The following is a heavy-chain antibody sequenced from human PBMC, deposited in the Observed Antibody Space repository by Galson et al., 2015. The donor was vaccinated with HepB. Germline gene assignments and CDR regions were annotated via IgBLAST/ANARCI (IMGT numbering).Heavy chain of an antibody. CDR3: ARDYYGSGSFGGDAFDI. CDR1: GFTFSSYW. CDR2: INSDGSST. J-gene: IGHJ3*02. Sequence: SLRLSCAASGFTFSSYWMHWVRQAPGKGLVWVSRINSDGSSTSYADSVKGRFAISRDNAKTSLYLQMNSLRAEDTAVYYCARDYYGSGSFGGDAFDIWGQGTMVTVSS. D-gene: IGHD3-10*01. V-gene: IGHV3-74*01.